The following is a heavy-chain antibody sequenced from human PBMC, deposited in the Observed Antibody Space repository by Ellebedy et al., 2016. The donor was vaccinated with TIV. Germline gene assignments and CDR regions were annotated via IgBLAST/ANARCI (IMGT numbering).Heavy chain of an antibody. CDR2: ISETSTYI. D-gene: IGHD3-10*01. V-gene: IGHV3-21*01. Sequence: GGSLRLSXAASGFAFTNYTMVWVRQSPGKGLEWLSSISETSTYIYYADSVKGRFTTSRDTAKNALYLHMDSLRAEDTAVYYCARESFDYYGSGSYLNYGMDVWGQGTTVTVSS. CDR1: GFAFTNYT. CDR3: ARESFDYYGSGSYLNYGMDV. J-gene: IGHJ6*02.